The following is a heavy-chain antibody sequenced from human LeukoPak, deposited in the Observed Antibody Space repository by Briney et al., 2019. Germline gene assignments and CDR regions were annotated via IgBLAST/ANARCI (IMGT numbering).Heavy chain of an antibody. CDR2: INSDTI. V-gene: IGHV3-48*01. D-gene: IGHD7-27*01. CDR3: ARDRDWGFDY. CDR1: GFTFSTYS. Sequence: PGGSLRLSCAASGFTFSTYSMNWVRQALGQGLEWVSYINSDTIWYADSVKGRFTISRDNAKNSLFLQMNSLRAEDTAVYYCARDRDWGFDYWGQGTLVTVSS. J-gene: IGHJ4*02.